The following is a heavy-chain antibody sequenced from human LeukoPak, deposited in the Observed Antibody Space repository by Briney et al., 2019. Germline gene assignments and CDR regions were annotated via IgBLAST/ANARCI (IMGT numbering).Heavy chain of an antibody. CDR3: ARDRRVVVADPYRYGMDV. Sequence: ASVKVSCKASGGTFSSYAISWVRQAPGQGLEWMGRIIPILGIANYAQKFQGRVTITADKSTSTAYMELSSLRSEDTAVYYCARDRRVVVADPYRYGMDVWGQGTTVTVSS. CDR2: IIPILGIA. J-gene: IGHJ6*02. CDR1: GGTFSSYA. V-gene: IGHV1-69*04. D-gene: IGHD6-19*01.